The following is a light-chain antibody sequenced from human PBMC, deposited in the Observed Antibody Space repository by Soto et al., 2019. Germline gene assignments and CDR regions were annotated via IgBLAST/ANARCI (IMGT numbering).Light chain of an antibody. V-gene: IGKV3-15*01. CDR3: QQYNNWPLT. Sequence: EIVMTQSPATLSVSPGERATLSCRASQSVNSNLAWYQQKPGQAPRLLIYGASARATGIPARFSGSGSGTEFTLTISSLQSEDVAVYYCQQYNNWPLTFGGGTKVEIK. J-gene: IGKJ4*01. CDR1: QSVNSN. CDR2: GAS.